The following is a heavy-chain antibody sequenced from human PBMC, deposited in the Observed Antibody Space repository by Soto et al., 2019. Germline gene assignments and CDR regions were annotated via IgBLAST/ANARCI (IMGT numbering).Heavy chain of an antibody. Sequence: EVQLVESGGALVHPGGSLRLSCAVSGFPFRSYEMNWVRQAPGKGPEWVSYITNSSDAIYYAASVKGRFTVSRDNAKNSLYLQMNSLRAEDTAVYYCAILDFGDYLLSYGVDVWGQGTTVTVSS. J-gene: IGHJ6*02. V-gene: IGHV3-48*03. CDR1: GFPFRSYE. D-gene: IGHD4-17*01. CDR2: ITNSSDAI. CDR3: AILDFGDYLLSYGVDV.